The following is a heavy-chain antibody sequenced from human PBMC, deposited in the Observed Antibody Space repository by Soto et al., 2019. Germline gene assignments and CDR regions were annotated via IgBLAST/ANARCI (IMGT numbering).Heavy chain of an antibody. J-gene: IGHJ6*02. Sequence: IRQTPWKGLESIGYLYYSGSTYYNPSLKSRVTISVDTSKNQFSLKLSSVTAADTAVYYCARDASGEYSSSSLLYGMDVRAQGTTVTVPS. CDR2: LYYSGST. CDR3: ARDASGEYSSSSLLYGMDV. D-gene: IGHD6-6*01. V-gene: IGHV4-30-4*01.